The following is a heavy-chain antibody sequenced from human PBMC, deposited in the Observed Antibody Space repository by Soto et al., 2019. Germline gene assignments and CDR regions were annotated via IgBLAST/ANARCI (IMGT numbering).Heavy chain of an antibody. J-gene: IGHJ6*02. CDR2: MNPINGAT. Sequence: ASVKVSCKASGYDFTAYDINWVRQASGQGLEWMGWMNPINGATGSARRFQGRVSMTRNTATNTAYLELTSLRSDDTAVYYCGRGPSPRAPAGGTPYYYAMDVWGQ. V-gene: IGHV1-8*02. D-gene: IGHD6-13*01. CDR1: GYDFTAYD. CDR3: GRGPSPRAPAGGTPYYYAMDV.